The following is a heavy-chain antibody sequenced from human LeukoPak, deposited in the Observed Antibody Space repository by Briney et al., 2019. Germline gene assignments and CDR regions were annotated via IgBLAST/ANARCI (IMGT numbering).Heavy chain of an antibody. CDR1: GCTFSSYA. CDR3: AINYCSSTSCYTRYYFDY. J-gene: IGHJ4*02. Sequence: ASVKVSCKASGCTFSSYAISWVRQAPGQGLEWMGGMIPIFGTANYAQKFQGRVTITADESTSTAYMELSSLRSEDTAVYYCAINYCSSTSCYTRYYFDYWGQGTLVTVSS. D-gene: IGHD2-2*02. V-gene: IGHV1-69*13. CDR2: MIPIFGTA.